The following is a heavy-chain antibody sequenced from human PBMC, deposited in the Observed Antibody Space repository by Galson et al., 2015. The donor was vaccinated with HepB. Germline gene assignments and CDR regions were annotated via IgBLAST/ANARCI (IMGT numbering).Heavy chain of an antibody. CDR3: AREDEYYYGSGSYVPGDY. CDR1: GYTFTSYA. Sequence: SVKVSCKASGYTFTSYAMHWVRQAPGQRLEWMGWINAGNGNTKYSQKFQGRVTITRDTSASTAYMELSSLRSEDTAVYYCAREDEYYYGSGSYVPGDYWGQGTLVTVSS. V-gene: IGHV1-3*01. CDR2: INAGNGNT. J-gene: IGHJ4*02. D-gene: IGHD3-10*01.